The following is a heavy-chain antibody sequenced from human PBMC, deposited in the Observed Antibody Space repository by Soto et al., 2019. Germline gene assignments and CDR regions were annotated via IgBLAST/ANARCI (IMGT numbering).Heavy chain of an antibody. CDR1: GFTFSVYE. V-gene: IGHV3-48*03. CDR3: VRGGDVDTAYHFGLDV. J-gene: IGHJ6*02. Sequence: GGSLRLSCAASGFTFSVYEMNWVRQAPGKGLEWVSYISTSGTTIFYADSVKGRFTISRDNAKSSLYLHMDSLRADDTAIYYCVRGGDVDTAYHFGLDVWGQGTTVTVPS. CDR2: ISTSGTTI. D-gene: IGHD5-18*01.